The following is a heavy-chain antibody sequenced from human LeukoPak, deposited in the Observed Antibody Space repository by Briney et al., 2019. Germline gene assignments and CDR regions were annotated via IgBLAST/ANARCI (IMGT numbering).Heavy chain of an antibody. J-gene: IGHJ4*02. CDR2: INTNRGGT. CDR3: ARDLRANGYSGY. V-gene: IGHV1-2*07. D-gene: IGHD3-22*01. Sequence: AAVKVSCKASGYTLTGYYMHWVRQAPGQGLEWMGWINTNRGGTNYAHKFQGRVTMTRDTAITTAYMELSRLRSDDTAVYYCARDLRANGYSGYWGQGTLVTVSS. CDR1: GYTLTGYY.